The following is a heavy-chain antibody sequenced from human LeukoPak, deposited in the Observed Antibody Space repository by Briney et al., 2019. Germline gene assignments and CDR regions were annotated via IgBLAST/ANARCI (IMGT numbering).Heavy chain of an antibody. CDR1: GGSISSHY. CDR2: IYYSGST. D-gene: IGHD3-3*01. V-gene: IGHV4-59*11. J-gene: IGHJ5*02. CDR3: ARDRGDYDFWSGSLTTRPGSWFDP. Sequence: PSETLSLTCTVSGGSISSHYWSWIRQPPGKGLEWIGYIYYSGSTNYNPSLKSRVTISVDTSKNQFSLKLSSVTAADTAVYYCARDRGDYDFWSGSLTTRPGSWFDPWGQGTLVTVSS.